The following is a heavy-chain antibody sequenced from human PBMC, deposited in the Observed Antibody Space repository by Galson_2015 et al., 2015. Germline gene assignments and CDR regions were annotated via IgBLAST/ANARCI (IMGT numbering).Heavy chain of an antibody. CDR3: ARRSNCGGDCYADDDAFDI. Sequence: LTCTVSGGSISSYYWSWIRQPPGKGLEWIGYIYYSGSTNYNPSLKSRVTISVDTSKNQFSLKLSSVTAADTAVYYCARRSNCGGDCYADDDAFDIWGQGTMVTVSS. D-gene: IGHD2-21*02. CDR1: GGSISSYY. J-gene: IGHJ3*02. V-gene: IGHV4-59*01. CDR2: IYYSGST.